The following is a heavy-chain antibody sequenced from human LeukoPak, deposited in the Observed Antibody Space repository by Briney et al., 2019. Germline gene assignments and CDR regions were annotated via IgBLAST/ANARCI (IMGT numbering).Heavy chain of an antibody. V-gene: IGHV3-33*01. D-gene: IGHD6-13*01. CDR1: GFTFSSYG. CDR2: IWYDGSNK. J-gene: IGHJ4*02. CDR3: AREDSSSWQLDY. Sequence: GRSLRLSCAASGFTFSSYGMHWVRQAPCKGLEGVAVIWYDGSNKYYADSVNGRFTISRDNSKNTLYLQMNSLRAEDTAVYYCAREDSSSWQLDYWGQGTLVTVSS.